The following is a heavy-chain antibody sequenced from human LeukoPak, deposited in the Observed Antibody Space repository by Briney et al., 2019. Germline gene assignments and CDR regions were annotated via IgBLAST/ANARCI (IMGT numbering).Heavy chain of an antibody. CDR3: AKDLGYKTYYYDSSGYQPAFDY. Sequence: GASLRLSCAASGFTFSSYAMSWVRQAPGKGLEWVSAISGSGGSTYYADSVKGRFTISRDNSKNTLYLQMNSLRAEDTAVYYCAKDLGYKTYYYDSSGYQPAFDYWGQGTLVTASS. CDR2: ISGSGGST. D-gene: IGHD3-22*01. J-gene: IGHJ4*02. V-gene: IGHV3-23*01. CDR1: GFTFSSYA.